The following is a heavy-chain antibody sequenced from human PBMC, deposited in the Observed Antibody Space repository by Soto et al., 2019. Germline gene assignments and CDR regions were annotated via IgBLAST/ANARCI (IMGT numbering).Heavy chain of an antibody. D-gene: IGHD3-22*01. CDR1: GFTFSSYA. CDR2: ISGSGGST. Sequence: HPGGSLRLSCAASGFTFSSYAMSWVRQAPGKGLEWVSAISGSGGSTYYADSVKGRFTISRDNSKNTLYLQMNSLRAEDTAVYYCAKDNQRIVVVITFDYWGQGTLVTVSS. J-gene: IGHJ4*02. V-gene: IGHV3-23*01. CDR3: AKDNQRIVVVITFDY.